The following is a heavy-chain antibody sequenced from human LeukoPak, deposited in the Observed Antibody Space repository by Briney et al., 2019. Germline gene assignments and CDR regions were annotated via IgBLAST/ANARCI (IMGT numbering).Heavy chain of an antibody. CDR2: INDDGSGT. CDR3: AELGITMIGGV. Sequence: PGGSLRLSCAASGFTFSNYWMHWVRQVPGKGLVWVSRINDDGSGTFYADSVKGRFTISRDNAKNTLYLQMNSLRAEDTAVYYCAELGITMIGGVWGKGTTVTISS. CDR1: GFTFSNYW. D-gene: IGHD3-10*02. V-gene: IGHV3-74*01. J-gene: IGHJ6*04.